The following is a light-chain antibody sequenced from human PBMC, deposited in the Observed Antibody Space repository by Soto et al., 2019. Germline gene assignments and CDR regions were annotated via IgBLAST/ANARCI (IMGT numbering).Light chain of an antibody. V-gene: IGKV1-5*01. J-gene: IGKJ2*01. CDR2: HAS. Sequence: DIQMTQSPSTLSASVGDRVTLTCRASESISTYLAWYQHKPGKAPQLLIYHASTLASGVPSRFSGGGSGTEFTLTISSLQPDDFASYYCQQYYRYSYTFGQGTEPEIK. CDR3: QQYYRYSYT. CDR1: ESISTY.